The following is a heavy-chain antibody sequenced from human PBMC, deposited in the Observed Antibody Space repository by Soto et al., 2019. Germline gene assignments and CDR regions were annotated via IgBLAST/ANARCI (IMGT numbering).Heavy chain of an antibody. CDR1: GFTFSSYS. D-gene: IGHD1-26*01. Sequence: PGGSLRLSCSASGFTFSSYSMNWVRQAPGKGLEWVSSISSSSSYIYYADSVKGRFTISRDNAKNSLYLQMNSLRAEDTAVYYCARDLVGATLDYYYGMDVWGQGTTVTVSS. V-gene: IGHV3-21*01. CDR3: ARDLVGATLDYYYGMDV. J-gene: IGHJ6*02. CDR2: ISSSSSYI.